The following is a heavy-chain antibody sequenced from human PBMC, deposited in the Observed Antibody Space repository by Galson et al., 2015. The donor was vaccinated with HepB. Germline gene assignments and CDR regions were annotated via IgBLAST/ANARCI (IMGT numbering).Heavy chain of an antibody. V-gene: IGHV4-59*01. J-gene: IGHJ3*02. Sequence: QVQLQESGPGLVKPSETLSLTCTVSGGSINSYYWSWIRQPPGKGLEWVAYIYYSGSTNYNPSLKSRVTISVDTSKNQFSLKLSSVTAADTAVYYCARPRVGATHDAFDIWGQGTMVTVSS. CDR1: GGSINSYY. D-gene: IGHD1-26*01. CDR2: IYYSGST. CDR3: ARPRVGATHDAFDI.